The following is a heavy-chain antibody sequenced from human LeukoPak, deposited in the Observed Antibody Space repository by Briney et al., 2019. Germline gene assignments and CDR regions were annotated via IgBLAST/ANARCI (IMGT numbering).Heavy chain of an antibody. CDR2: IYYSGST. V-gene: IGHV4-39*07. CDR3: ARDAYYDYRRAFDI. CDR1: GGSISSSSHY. D-gene: IGHD3-16*01. Sequence: PSETLSLTCTVSGGSISSSSHYWGWIRQPPGKGLEWIGSIYYSGSTYYNPSLKSRVTISVDTSKNQFSLKLSSVTAADTAVYYCARDAYYDYRRAFDIWGQGTMVTVSS. J-gene: IGHJ3*02.